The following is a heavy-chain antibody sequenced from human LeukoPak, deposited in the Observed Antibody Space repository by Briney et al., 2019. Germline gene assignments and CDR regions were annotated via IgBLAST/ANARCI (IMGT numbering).Heavy chain of an antibody. CDR1: GGSISTTGYY. D-gene: IGHD6-13*01. Sequence: SETLSLTCTVPGGSISTTGYYWAWIRQPPGKGLEWIASIYYSGSTYYNSSLKSRVTISVDTSRNQFSLKLSSVTAADTALYYCASDKGYSNNYFDYWGQGTLVTVSS. CDR2: IYYSGST. J-gene: IGHJ4*01. V-gene: IGHV4-39*01. CDR3: ASDKGYSNNYFDY.